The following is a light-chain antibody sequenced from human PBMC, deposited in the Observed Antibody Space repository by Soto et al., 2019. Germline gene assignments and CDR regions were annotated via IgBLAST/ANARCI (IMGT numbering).Light chain of an antibody. CDR2: KAS. CDR3: ELYSNYLWR. CDR1: QSISSW. J-gene: IGKJ1*01. V-gene: IGKV1-5*03. Sequence: DIQMTQSPSTLSASVGDRVSITCRASQSISSWLAWYQQKPGKAPKLLIYKASSLECGVPSRFSGSGSGTEYTHTISSPQPDDCATYCCELYSNYLWRFGQGSKVEIK.